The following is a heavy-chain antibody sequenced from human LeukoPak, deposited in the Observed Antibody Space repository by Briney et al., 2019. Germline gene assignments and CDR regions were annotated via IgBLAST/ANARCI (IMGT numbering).Heavy chain of an antibody. CDR3: TRDHCRGDNCPSFDY. CDR1: GYTFTSFG. Sequence: ASVKVSFKPSGYTFTSFGISWVRQAPGQGLEWMGWIGAYNGDTNYAQKFQGRVTMTTDTSTSTAYMDLRSLKSDDTAVYYCTRDHCRGDNCPSFDYWGQGTPVTVSS. D-gene: IGHD2-15*01. V-gene: IGHV1-18*04. CDR2: IGAYNGDT. J-gene: IGHJ4*02.